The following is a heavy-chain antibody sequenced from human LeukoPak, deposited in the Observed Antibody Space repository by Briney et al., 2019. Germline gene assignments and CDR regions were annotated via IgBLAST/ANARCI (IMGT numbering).Heavy chain of an antibody. Sequence: GGSLRLSCAASGFTFSSYSMNWVRQAPGKGLEWVANIKQDGNEKFFVDSVRGRFAISRDNAKSSLFLQLADLRAEDTAVYYCARGRDSGRYFDYWGQGTLVTVSS. D-gene: IGHD1-26*01. CDR2: IKQDGNEK. J-gene: IGHJ4*02. V-gene: IGHV3-7*01. CDR1: GFTFSSYS. CDR3: ARGRDSGRYFDY.